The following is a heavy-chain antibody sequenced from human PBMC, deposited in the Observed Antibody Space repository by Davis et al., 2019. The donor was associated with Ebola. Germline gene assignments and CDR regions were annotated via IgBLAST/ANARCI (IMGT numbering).Heavy chain of an antibody. CDR2: IYYSGST. D-gene: IGHD4-23*01. V-gene: IGHV4-59*01. CDR1: GGSISSYY. J-gene: IGHJ4*02. Sequence: SETLSLTCTASGGSISSYYWSWIRQPPGKGLEWIGYIYYSGSTNYNPSLKSRVTISVDTSKNQFSLKLSSVTAADTAVYYCAGRLRWPLDYWGQGTLVTVSS. CDR3: AGRLRWPLDY.